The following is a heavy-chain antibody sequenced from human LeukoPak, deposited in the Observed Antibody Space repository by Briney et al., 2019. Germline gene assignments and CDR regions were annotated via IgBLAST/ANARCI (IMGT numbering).Heavy chain of an antibody. Sequence: ASVKVSCKASGYTFTSYYMHWVRQAPGQGLEWMGLINPSGGSTSYAQKFQGRVTMTRDMSTSTVYMELSSLRSEDTAVYHCARAASSSWYYFDYWGQGTLVTVSS. CDR1: GYTFTSYY. CDR3: ARAASSSWYYFDY. V-gene: IGHV1-46*01. CDR2: INPSGGST. D-gene: IGHD6-13*01. J-gene: IGHJ4*02.